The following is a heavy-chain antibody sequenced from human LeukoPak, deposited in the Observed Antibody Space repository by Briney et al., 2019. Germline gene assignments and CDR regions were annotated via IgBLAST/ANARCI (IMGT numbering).Heavy chain of an antibody. CDR1: GGYLSGYY. V-gene: IGHV4-34*01. J-gene: IGHJ6*03. Sequence: SETLSLTCAVSGGYLSGYYWSWIRQSPGKGLEWIGEVNHRGSPHYNPSLKSRVTISLDTSKNQFSLTMNFVTAADTSMYFCARGNSGGAFGDFYYFMDVWGKGTTVSVSS. CDR2: VNHRGSP. D-gene: IGHD1-1*01. CDR3: ARGNSGGAFGDFYYFMDV.